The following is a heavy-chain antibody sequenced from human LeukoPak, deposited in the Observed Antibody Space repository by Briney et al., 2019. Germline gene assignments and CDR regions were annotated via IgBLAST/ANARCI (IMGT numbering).Heavy chain of an antibody. D-gene: IGHD6-13*01. V-gene: IGHV4-38-2*02. CDR2: IFNTGNT. CDR1: GDSIRSEYY. J-gene: IGHJ5*02. Sequence: SETLSLTCTVSGDSIRSEYYWGWIRQSPGKGLEWIASIFNTGNTFYNPSLKSRVTMSVDTSKNEFSLKLSSVTAADTAVYYCARAYHSSWYLNWFDPWGQGTLVTVSS. CDR3: ARAYHSSWYLNWFDP.